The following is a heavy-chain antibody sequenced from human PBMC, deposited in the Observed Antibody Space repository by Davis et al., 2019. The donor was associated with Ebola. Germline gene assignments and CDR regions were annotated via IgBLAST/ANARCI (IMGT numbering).Heavy chain of an antibody. V-gene: IGHV1-46*01. CDR3: ARAIYYYDSSGYSDY. CDR2: INPSDGDI. Sequence: ASVKVSCKASGYTFTNYYMHWVRQAPGQGLEWMGIINPSDGDIRYTQKFQGRVTMTRDTSTSTVYMELSSLRSEDTAVYYCARAIYYYDSSGYSDYWGQGTLVTVSS. CDR1: GYTFTNYY. D-gene: IGHD3-22*01. J-gene: IGHJ4*02.